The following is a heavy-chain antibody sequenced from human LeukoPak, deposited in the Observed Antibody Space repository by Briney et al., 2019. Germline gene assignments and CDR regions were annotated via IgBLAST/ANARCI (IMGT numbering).Heavy chain of an antibody. J-gene: IGHJ4*02. CDR2: VYYSGST. D-gene: IGHD6-13*01. CDR3: AAGRHSSSPFGY. Sequence: SETLSLTCTVSGDSISSHYWNWIRQPPGKGLEWIGYVYYSGSTNYNPSLKSRVTISVDTSNNHFSLNLSSVTAADTAVYYCAAGRHSSSPFGYWGQGTLVTVSS. CDR1: GDSISSHY. V-gene: IGHV4-59*11.